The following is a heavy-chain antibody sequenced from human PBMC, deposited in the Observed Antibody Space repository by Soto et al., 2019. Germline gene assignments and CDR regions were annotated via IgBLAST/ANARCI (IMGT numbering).Heavy chain of an antibody. D-gene: IGHD3-16*01. V-gene: IGHV3-30*03. CDR2: VTYEETEI. CDR1: GFTFSDCG. CDR3: ARSSGRRRVFTFDYGLDV. Sequence: QVQLVESGGGVVQPGRSLRLSCAASGFTFSDCGMHWVRQAPGKGLEWVAVVTYEETEIHYADSVRGRFTISRDNSKNSLYLQMDSLRAEDTAVYFCARSSGRRRVFTFDYGLDVWGQGTTVTVSS. J-gene: IGHJ6*02.